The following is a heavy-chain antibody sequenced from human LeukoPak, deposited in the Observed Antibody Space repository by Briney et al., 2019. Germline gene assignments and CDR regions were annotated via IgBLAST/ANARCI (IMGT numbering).Heavy chain of an antibody. J-gene: IGHJ4*02. CDR3: ARDAGVVVPAASYFDY. V-gene: IGHV4-59*12. CDR2: IYYSGST. Sequence: PSETLSLTCTVSGGSISSYYWSWIRQPPGKGLEWIGYIYYSGSTNYNPSLKSRVTISVDTSKNQFSLKLSSVTAADTAVYYCARDAGVVVPAASYFDYWGQGTLVTVSS. CDR1: GGSISSYY. D-gene: IGHD2-2*01.